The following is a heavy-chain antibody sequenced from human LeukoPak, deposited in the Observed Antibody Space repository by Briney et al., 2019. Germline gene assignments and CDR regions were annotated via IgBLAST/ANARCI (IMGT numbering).Heavy chain of an antibody. J-gene: IGHJ6*03. Sequence: SETLSLACTVYGHSISSHYWGWVRQPAGRGLEWLGRFYTSGSTNYTPSLKGRVTMSVDTSKNQFSLKLSSVTAADTAVYYCARDSSSYGWGYYYYMDVWGKGTTVTVSS. CDR2: FYTSGST. D-gene: IGHD6-6*01. V-gene: IGHV4-4*07. CDR3: ARDSSSYGWGYYYYMDV. CDR1: GHSISSHY.